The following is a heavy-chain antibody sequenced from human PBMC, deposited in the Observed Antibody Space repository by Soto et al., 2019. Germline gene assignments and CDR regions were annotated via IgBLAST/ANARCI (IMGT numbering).Heavy chain of an antibody. CDR1: GLTFSSYA. Sequence: GGSLRLSCAASGLTFSSYAMSWVRQAPGKGLEWVSSTSSSGGVTYYGDSVKGRFTFSRDNSKDTLYLQMNSLRAEDTAVYYCARDAALPGEADRFDYWGQGALVTVSS. D-gene: IGHD2-15*01. CDR2: TSSSGGVT. J-gene: IGHJ4*02. V-gene: IGHV3-23*01. CDR3: ARDAALPGEADRFDY.